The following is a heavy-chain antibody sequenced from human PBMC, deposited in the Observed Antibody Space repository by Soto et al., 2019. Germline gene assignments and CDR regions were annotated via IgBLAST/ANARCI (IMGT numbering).Heavy chain of an antibody. V-gene: IGHV1-18*01. D-gene: IGHD3-3*01. CDR1: GYTFTSYD. J-gene: IGHJ4*02. CDR2: MNAYNGNT. Sequence: ASVKVSCKASGYTFTSYDINWVRQATGQGLEWMGWMNAYNGNTDYAQKFQGRVTMTTDTSTSTAYMELRSLRSDDTAVYYCARVTPDFGVVIKVYYFDYWGQGTLVTVSS. CDR3: ARVTPDFGVVIKVYYFDY.